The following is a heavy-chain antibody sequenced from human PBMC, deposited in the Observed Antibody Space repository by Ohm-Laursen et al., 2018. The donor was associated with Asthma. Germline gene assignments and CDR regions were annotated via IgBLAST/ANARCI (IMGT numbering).Heavy chain of an antibody. Sequence: PSQTLSLTCTVSGGSISSGDYYWSWIRQPPGKGLEWIGYIYYSGSTYYNPSLKSRVTISVDTSKNQFSLKLSSVTAADTAVYYCARDEATYYYDSSGYLDWGQGTLVTVSS. V-gene: IGHV4-30-4*01. CDR3: ARDEATYYYDSSGYLD. CDR2: IYYSGST. J-gene: IGHJ4*02. D-gene: IGHD3-22*01. CDR1: GGSISSGDYY.